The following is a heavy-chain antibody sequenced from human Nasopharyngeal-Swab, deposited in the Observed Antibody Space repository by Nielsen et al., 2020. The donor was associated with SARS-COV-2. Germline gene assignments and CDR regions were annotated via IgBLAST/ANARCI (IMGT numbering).Heavy chain of an antibody. J-gene: IGHJ4*02. CDR2: IDWDDDK. Sequence: SGPTLVQLTQTLTLTCTFSGFSLSTSGMCVSWIRQSPVKALEWLALIDWDDDKYYSTSLKSRLTISKDTSNNQVVLTLTNLDPEDTATYYCTRTPATGYYFDYWGQGTLVTVSS. V-gene: IGHV2-70*01. CDR1: GFSLSTSGMC. CDR3: TRTPATGYYFDY. D-gene: IGHD1-1*01.